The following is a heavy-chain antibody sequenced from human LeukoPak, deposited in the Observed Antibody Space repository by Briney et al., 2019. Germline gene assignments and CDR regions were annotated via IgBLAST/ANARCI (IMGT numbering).Heavy chain of an antibody. CDR3: ARGGKETYYYDSSGYYYFDY. D-gene: IGHD3-22*01. CDR1: GGTFSSYA. Sequence: ASVKVSCKASGGTFSSYAISWVRQAPGQGLEWMGGIIPIFGTANYAQKFQGRVTITADESTSTAYMELSSLRSEDTAVYYCARGGKETYYYDSSGYYYFDYWGQGTLVTVSS. J-gene: IGHJ4*02. CDR2: IIPIFGTA. V-gene: IGHV1-69*13.